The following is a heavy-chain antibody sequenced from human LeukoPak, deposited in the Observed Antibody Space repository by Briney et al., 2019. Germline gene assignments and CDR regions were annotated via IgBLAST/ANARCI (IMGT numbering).Heavy chain of an antibody. CDR2: ISPSSSYI. V-gene: IGHV3-21*01. CDR3: ARGRGCSSMSCYPDY. J-gene: IGHJ4*02. D-gene: IGHD2-2*01. CDR1: GFSFSGYS. Sequence: GGSLRLSCAASGFSFSGYSISCVRQPPGKGLEWVSSISPSSSYIYYADSVKGRFTISRDNAKNSLYLQMNSLRAEDTAGYYCARGRGCSSMSCYPDYWGQGTLVTVSS.